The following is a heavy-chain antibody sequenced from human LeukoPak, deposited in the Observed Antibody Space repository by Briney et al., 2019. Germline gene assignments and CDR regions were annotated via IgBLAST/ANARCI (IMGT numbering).Heavy chain of an antibody. J-gene: IGHJ4*02. D-gene: IGHD6-6*01. CDR2: IDQSGST. Sequence: SETLSLTCAVYGGSFSGYYWSWIRQPPGKGLEWIGEIDQSGSTNYNPSLKSRVTISVDTSKNQFSLKLSSVTAADTAVYYCARGSRPYFDYWGQGTLVTVSS. CDR1: GGSFSGYY. V-gene: IGHV4-34*01. CDR3: ARGSRPYFDY.